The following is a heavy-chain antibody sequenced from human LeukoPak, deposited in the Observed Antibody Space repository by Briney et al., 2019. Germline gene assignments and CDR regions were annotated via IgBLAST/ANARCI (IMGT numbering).Heavy chain of an antibody. Sequence: PGGSLTLSCTASGFTFGDYAMSWLRQAPGKGLEWVGFIRSKAYGGTTEYAASVKGRFTISRDDSKSIAYLQMNSLKTEDTAVYYCTRDPSSPIAAAGGYYYGVDVWGQGTTVTVSS. V-gene: IGHV3-49*03. CDR1: GFTFGDYA. CDR3: TRDPSSPIAAAGGYYYGVDV. J-gene: IGHJ6*02. D-gene: IGHD6-13*01. CDR2: IRSKAYGGTT.